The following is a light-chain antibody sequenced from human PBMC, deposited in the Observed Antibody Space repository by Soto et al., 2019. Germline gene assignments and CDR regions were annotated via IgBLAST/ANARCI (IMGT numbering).Light chain of an antibody. CDR3: GTWDSSLSYV. J-gene: IGLJ1*01. CDR1: SSNIGNNY. Sequence: QSVLTQPPSVSAAPGQKVTISCSGGSSNIGNNYVSWFQQLPGTAPKLLIYENNKRPSGIPDRFSGSKSGASATLDITGLQTGDEADYYCGTWDSSLSYVFGTGNKVTVL. CDR2: ENN. V-gene: IGLV1-51*02.